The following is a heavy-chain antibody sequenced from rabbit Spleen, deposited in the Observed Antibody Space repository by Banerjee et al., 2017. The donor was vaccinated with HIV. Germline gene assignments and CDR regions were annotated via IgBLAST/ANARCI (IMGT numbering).Heavy chain of an antibody. CDR1: GVSFNDKDV. CDR2: IYGGSSGST. CDR3: VREVAAKFSL. J-gene: IGHJ4*01. V-gene: IGHV1S45*01. Sequence: QEQLEESGGGLVKPEGSLTLTCKASGVSFNDKDVMCWVRQAPGKGLEWITCIYGGSSGSTYYASWAKGRFTISKTSSTTVTLQLNSLTAADTATYFCVREVAAKFSLWGPGTLVTVS. D-gene: IGHD4-1*01.